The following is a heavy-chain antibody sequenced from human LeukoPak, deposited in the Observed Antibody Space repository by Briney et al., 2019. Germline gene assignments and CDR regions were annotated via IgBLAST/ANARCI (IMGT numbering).Heavy chain of an antibody. CDR1: GFTFSNYE. V-gene: IGHV3-23*01. Sequence: GGSLRLSCAASGFTFSNYEMNWVRQAPGKGLDWVSGISGDGASTHYAESVKGQFTISRDNSQNTLFLQMNSLRVEDTAIYYCAKDSYVSGRPLHTFDVWGQGTMVTVSS. CDR2: ISGDGAST. CDR3: AKDSYVSGRPLHTFDV. J-gene: IGHJ3*01. D-gene: IGHD3-10*01.